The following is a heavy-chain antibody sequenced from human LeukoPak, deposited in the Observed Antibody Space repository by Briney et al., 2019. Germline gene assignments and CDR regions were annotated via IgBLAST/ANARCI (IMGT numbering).Heavy chain of an antibody. Sequence: ASVKVSCKASGYTFTGYYMHWVRQAPGQGLEWMGMIYPRDGSTSYAQKFQGRVTVTRDTSTSTAHMELSGLRSEDTAVYYCARDQEGFDYWGQGTLVIVSS. V-gene: IGHV1-46*01. CDR1: GYTFTGYY. CDR3: ARDQEGFDY. CDR2: IYPRDGST. J-gene: IGHJ4*02.